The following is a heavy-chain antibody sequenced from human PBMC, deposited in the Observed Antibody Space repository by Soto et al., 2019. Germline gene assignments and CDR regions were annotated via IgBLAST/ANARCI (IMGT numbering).Heavy chain of an antibody. D-gene: IGHD1-1*01. Sequence: QIQLVQSGAEVKQPGASVQVSCKASGYNFFDYGVSWVRQAPGQGLEWMGWVSPKSGNTDYARKVQSRVTMTTDTSTRTAYMELRVLRSDDTAVYYCARGRTVSSIGPLLVWGQGTLVSVSS. J-gene: IGHJ1*01. CDR1: GYNFFDYG. CDR2: VSPKSGNT. V-gene: IGHV1-18*01. CDR3: ARGRTVSSIGPLLV.